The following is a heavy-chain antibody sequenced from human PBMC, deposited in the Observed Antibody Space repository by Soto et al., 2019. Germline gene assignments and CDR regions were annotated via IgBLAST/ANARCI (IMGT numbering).Heavy chain of an antibody. CDR3: ARGGVSTRTFDY. Sequence: PGESLKISCKGSGYNFAGYWIAWVRQMPGKGPELMGIIYPSDSDTRYRPSFQGQVTISADKSISSAYLQWSSLGASDTAMYYCARGGVSTRTFDYWGQGTPVTVSS. D-gene: IGHD3-3*01. CDR1: GYNFAGYW. CDR2: IYPSDSDT. V-gene: IGHV5-51*01. J-gene: IGHJ4*02.